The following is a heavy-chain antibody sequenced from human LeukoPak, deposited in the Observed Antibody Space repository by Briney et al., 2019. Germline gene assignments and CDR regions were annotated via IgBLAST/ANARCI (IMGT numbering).Heavy chain of an antibody. Sequence: GGSLRLSCAASGFTFSSYAMSWVRQAPGKGLEWVSAISGSGGSTYYADSVKGRFTISRDNSKNTLYLQMNSLRAEDTAVYYCAKVGSSGYYFADDAFDIWGQGTMVTVSS. CDR3: AKVGSSGYYFADDAFDI. D-gene: IGHD3-22*01. CDR2: ISGSGGST. J-gene: IGHJ3*02. V-gene: IGHV3-23*01. CDR1: GFTFSSYA.